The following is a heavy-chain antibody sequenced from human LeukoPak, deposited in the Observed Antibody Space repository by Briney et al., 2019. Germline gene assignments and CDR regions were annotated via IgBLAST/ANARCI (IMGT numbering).Heavy chain of an antibody. J-gene: IGHJ3*02. CDR2: IYYSGST. Sequence: SETLSLTCTVSGGSISSYYWSWIRQPPGKGLEWIGYIYYSGSTNYNPPLKSRVTISVDTSKNQFSLKLSSVTAADTAVYYCARLARVFTVTTVGDAFDIWGQGTMVTVSS. CDR3: ARLARVFTVTTVGDAFDI. V-gene: IGHV4-59*08. CDR1: GGSISSYY. D-gene: IGHD4-17*01.